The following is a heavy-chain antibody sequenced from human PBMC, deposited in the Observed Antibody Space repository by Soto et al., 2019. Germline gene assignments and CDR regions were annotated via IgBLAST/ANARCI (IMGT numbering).Heavy chain of an antibody. J-gene: IGHJ4*02. V-gene: IGHV3-23*01. Sequence: EVQLLESGGGLVQPGGSLRLSCAASGFTFSSYAMSWVRQAPGKGLEWVSAISGSGGSTYYADSVKGRFTISRDNSKNTLYLQMNSLRAEDTAVYDCAKSGLGGAMLYATFGYWGQGSLVSASS. CDR3: AKSGLGGAMLYATFGY. CDR1: GFTFSSYA. D-gene: IGHD3-16*01. CDR2: ISGSGGST.